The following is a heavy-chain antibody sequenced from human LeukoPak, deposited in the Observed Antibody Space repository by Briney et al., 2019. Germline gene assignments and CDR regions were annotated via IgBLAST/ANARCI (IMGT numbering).Heavy chain of an antibody. J-gene: IGHJ6*02. CDR2: IYPGDSDT. Sequence: GESLKISCKGSGYSFTSYWIGWVRQMPGKGLEWMGTIYPGDSDTRYSPSFQGQVTISADKSISTAYLQWSSLKASDTAMYYCARLLGYCSSTSCYTEAYYYYYGMDVWGQGTTVTVSS. D-gene: IGHD2-2*02. V-gene: IGHV5-51*01. CDR1: GYSFTSYW. CDR3: ARLLGYCSSTSCYTEAYYYYYGMDV.